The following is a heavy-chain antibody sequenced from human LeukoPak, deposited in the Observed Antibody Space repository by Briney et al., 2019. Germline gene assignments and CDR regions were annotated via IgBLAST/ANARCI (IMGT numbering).Heavy chain of an antibody. CDR3: ASSIVYCSSTSCYFN. V-gene: IGHV1-2*02. D-gene: IGHD2-2*01. J-gene: IGHJ4*02. CDR1: GYTFTGYF. Sequence: ASVKVSCRASGYTFTGYFMHWVRQAPGQGLEWMGWINPNSGGTNYAQKFQGRVTMTRDTSISTAYMELSRLRSDDTAVYYCASSIVYCSSTSCYFNWGQGTLVTVSS. CDR2: INPNSGGT.